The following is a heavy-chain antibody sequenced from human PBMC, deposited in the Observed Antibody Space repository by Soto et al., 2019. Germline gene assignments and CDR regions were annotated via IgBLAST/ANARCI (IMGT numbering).Heavy chain of an antibody. CDR3: TTDLDYYDSSGYCYYFDY. Sequence: EVQLVESGGGLVKPGGSLRLSCAASGFTFSNAWMSWVRQAPGKGLEWVGRIKSKTDGGTTDYAAPVKGRFTISRDDSKNTLYLQMNSLKTEDTGVYYCTTDLDYYDSSGYCYYFDYWGQGTLVTVSS. V-gene: IGHV3-15*01. CDR1: GFTFSNAW. D-gene: IGHD3-22*01. CDR2: IKSKTDGGTT. J-gene: IGHJ4*02.